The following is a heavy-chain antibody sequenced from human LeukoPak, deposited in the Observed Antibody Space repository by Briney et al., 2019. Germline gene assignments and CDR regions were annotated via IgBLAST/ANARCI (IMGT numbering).Heavy chain of an antibody. J-gene: IGHJ4*02. CDR2: VYSNGDT. V-gene: IGHV4-59*02. CDR1: GGSVSSYY. CDR3: ARNIVGPRQVDY. D-gene: IGHD1-26*01. Sequence: KPSETLSLTCTVSGGSVSSYYWTWVRQPPGKGLEWVGYVYSNGDTNYSPSLKSRVSMSVDTSKNQFSLNLNSVTAADTAIYYCARNIVGPRQVDYWGQGTLVTVSS.